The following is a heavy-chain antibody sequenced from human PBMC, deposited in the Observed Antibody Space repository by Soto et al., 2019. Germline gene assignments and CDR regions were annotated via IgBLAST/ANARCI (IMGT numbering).Heavy chain of an antibody. J-gene: IGHJ5*02. CDR1: GGTFSSYA. CDR3: ARDYRDRDIAMPRGWFDT. V-gene: IGHV1-69*06. D-gene: IGHD5-18*01. CDR2: IIPIFGTA. Sequence: QVQLVQSGAEVKKPGSSVKVSCKASGGTFSSYAISWVRQAPGQGLEWMGGIIPIFGTANYAQKFQGRVTITADKSTSTAYMELSSLRSEDTAVYYCARDYRDRDIAMPRGWFDTWGQGTLVTVSS.